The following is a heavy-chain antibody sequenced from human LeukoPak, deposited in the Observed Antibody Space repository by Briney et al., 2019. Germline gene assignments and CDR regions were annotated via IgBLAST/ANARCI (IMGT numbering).Heavy chain of an antibody. D-gene: IGHD3-22*01. CDR2: IYYSGST. CDR1: GGSISSYY. CDR3: ARDGYYDRSGNYQNDAFDI. Sequence: SETLSLTCSVSGGSISSYYWSWIRQPPGKGLEWIGYIYYSGSTNYNPSLKSRVTISIDTSKNQCSLKLSSVTAADTAVYYCARDGYYDRSGNYQNDAFDIWGQGTMVTVSS. J-gene: IGHJ3*02. V-gene: IGHV4-59*01.